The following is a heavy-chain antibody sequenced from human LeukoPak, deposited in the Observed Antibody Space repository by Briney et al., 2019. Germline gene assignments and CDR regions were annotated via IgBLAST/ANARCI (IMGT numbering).Heavy chain of an antibody. D-gene: IGHD2-2*01. CDR1: GFTFSDYY. J-gene: IGHJ3*02. Sequence: WGSLRLSCAASGFTFSDYYMSWIRQAPGKGLEWVSYISSSSSYTNYADSVKGRFTISRDNAKNSLYLQMNSLRAEAPAVHYCARDLGYCSSTSCSDAFDIWGPGTMVTVSP. CDR3: ARDLGYCSSTSCSDAFDI. CDR2: ISSSSSYT. V-gene: IGHV3-11*06.